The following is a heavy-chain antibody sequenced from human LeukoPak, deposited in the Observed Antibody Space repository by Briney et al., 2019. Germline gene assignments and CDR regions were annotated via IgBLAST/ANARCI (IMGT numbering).Heavy chain of an antibody. D-gene: IGHD1-26*01. CDR2: ISGSGAST. J-gene: IGHJ4*02. CDR1: GFTLSTNA. V-gene: IGHV3-23*01. CDR3: AKDVGKWESLHFFDY. Sequence: GGSLRLSCLTSGFTLSTNAMSWVRQASGKGLEWISGISGSGASTYYADSVKGRFTISRDDSRNTLYLQMNSLRGDDTAVYYCAKDVGKWESLHFFDYWGQGTLVTVSS.